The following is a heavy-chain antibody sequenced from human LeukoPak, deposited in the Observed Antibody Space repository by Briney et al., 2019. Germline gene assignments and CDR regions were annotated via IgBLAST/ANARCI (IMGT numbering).Heavy chain of an antibody. CDR3: ARDGYCSGGSCYNSRYGMDV. CDR2: ISAYSGNT. CDR1: GYTFASYG. J-gene: IGHJ6*04. Sequence: ASVKVSCKAPGYTFASYGIIWVRQAPGQGLEWMGWISAYSGNTDYAQKLQGRVTMTTDTSTSTAYMELRSLRSDDTAVYYCARDGYCSGGSCYNSRYGMDVWGKGTTVTVSS. D-gene: IGHD2-15*01. V-gene: IGHV1-18*04.